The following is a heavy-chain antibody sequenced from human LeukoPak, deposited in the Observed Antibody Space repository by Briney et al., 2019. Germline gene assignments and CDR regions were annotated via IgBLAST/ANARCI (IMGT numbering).Heavy chain of an antibody. V-gene: IGHV3-9*01. D-gene: IGHD5-12*01. CDR1: GFTFDDYA. CDR2: ISWNSGSI. J-gene: IGHJ4*02. CDR3: AKDISSTYSGYDYKAYFDY. Sequence: GRSLRLSCAASGFTFDDYAMHWVRQAPGKGLEWVSGISWNSGSIGYADSVKGRFTISRDNAKNSLYLQMNSLRAEDTALYYCAKDISSTYSGYDYKAYFDYWGQGTLVTVSS.